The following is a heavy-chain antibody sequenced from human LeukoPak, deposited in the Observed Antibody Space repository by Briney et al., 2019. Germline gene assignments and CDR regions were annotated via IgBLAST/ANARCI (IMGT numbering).Heavy chain of an antibody. CDR3: AKDLENVVVVAATN. V-gene: IGHV3-23*01. D-gene: IGHD2-15*01. J-gene: IGHJ4*02. Sequence: GGSLRLSCAASGFTFSSYAMSWVRQAPGKGLEWVSAISGSGGSTYYADSVKGRFTISRDNSKNTLYLQMNSLRAEDTAVYYCAKDLENVVVVAATNWGQGTLATVSS. CDR1: GFTFSSYA. CDR2: ISGSGGST.